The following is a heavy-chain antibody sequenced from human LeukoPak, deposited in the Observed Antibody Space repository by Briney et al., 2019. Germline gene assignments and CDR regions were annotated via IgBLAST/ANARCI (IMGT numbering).Heavy chain of an antibody. V-gene: IGHV3-23*01. CDR1: GFTFSSYA. D-gene: IGHD3-22*01. J-gene: IGHJ3*02. Sequence: PGGSLRLSCAASGFTFSSYAMSWVRQAPGKGLEWVSAISGSGGSTYYADSVKGRFTISRDNSKNTLYLQMNSLRAEDTAVYYCAKGDEAYYYDSSGYNAFDIWGQGTMVTVSS. CDR2: ISGSGGST. CDR3: AKGDEAYYYDSSGYNAFDI.